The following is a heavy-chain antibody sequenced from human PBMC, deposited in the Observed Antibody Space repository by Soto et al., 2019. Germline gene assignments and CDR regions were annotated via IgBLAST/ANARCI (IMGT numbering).Heavy chain of an antibody. CDR3: AGATYSSSYYFDS. Sequence: PGGSLRLSCAASGFTFSSFEMNWVRQAPGKGLEWVSKIGSSGSTIWYADSVKGRFTISRDNAKNSLYLQMNRLRGEDTAVYYCAGATYSSSYYFDSWGQGTLVTVSS. J-gene: IGHJ4*02. D-gene: IGHD6-6*01. CDR1: GFTFSSFE. V-gene: IGHV3-48*03. CDR2: IGSSGSTI.